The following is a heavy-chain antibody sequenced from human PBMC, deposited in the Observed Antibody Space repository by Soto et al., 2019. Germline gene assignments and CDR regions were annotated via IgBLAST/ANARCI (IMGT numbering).Heavy chain of an antibody. V-gene: IGHV1-69*13. J-gene: IGHJ4*02. CDR2: IIPIFGTA. D-gene: IGHD6-13*01. CDR3: ARGLKGYSSSWYSGPFDY. CDR1: GGTFSSYA. Sequence: SVKVSCKASGGTFSSYAISWVRQAPGQGLEWMGGIIPIFGTANYAQKFQGRVTITADESTSTVYMELSSLRSADTAVYYCARGLKGYSSSWYSGPFDYWGQGTLVTVSS.